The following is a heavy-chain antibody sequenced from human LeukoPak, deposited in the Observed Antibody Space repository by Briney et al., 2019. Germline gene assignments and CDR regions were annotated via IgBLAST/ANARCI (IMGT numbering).Heavy chain of an antibody. V-gene: IGHV3-21*01. CDR3: ARDRYFCWFDP. CDR2: ISTTSDYI. CDR1: GFTFSSYN. J-gene: IGHJ5*02. Sequence: GGSLRLSCAASGFTFSSYNMNWVRQAPGKGLEWVSSISTTSDYIYYADSLKGRFTISRDNAKNSLYLQMNSLRAEDTAVYYCARDRYFCWFDPWGQGTLVTVSS. D-gene: IGHD3-9*01.